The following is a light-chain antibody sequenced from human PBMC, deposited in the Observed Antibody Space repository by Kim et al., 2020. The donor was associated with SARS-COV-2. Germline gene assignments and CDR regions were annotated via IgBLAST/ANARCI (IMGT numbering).Light chain of an antibody. CDR3: QQYSSSPAT. CDR2: GAS. J-gene: IGKJ1*01. V-gene: IGKV3-20*01. CDR1: QSVSSNY. Sequence: PGETATLSCRASQSVSSNYFAWYQQKPRPAPRLLIYGASSSATGLPDRFSGSGSGTDFTLTITRLEPEDFAVYYCQQYSSSPATFGQGTKVDIK.